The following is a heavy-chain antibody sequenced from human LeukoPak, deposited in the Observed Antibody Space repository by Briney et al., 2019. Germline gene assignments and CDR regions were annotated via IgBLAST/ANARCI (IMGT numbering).Heavy chain of an antibody. CDR2: INSDGSST. D-gene: IGHD6-19*01. CDR3: AREVQWLVAAHFDY. V-gene: IGHV3-74*01. J-gene: IGHJ4*02. CDR1: GFTFSSYW. Sequence: PGGSLRLSCAASGFTFSSYWMHWVRHAPGKGLVWVSRINSDGSSTSYADSVKGRFTISRDNAKNTLYLQMNSLRAEDTAVYYCAREVQWLVAAHFDYWGQGTLVTVSS.